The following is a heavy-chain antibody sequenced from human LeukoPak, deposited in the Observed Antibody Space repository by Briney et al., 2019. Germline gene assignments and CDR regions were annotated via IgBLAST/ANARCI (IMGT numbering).Heavy chain of an antibody. CDR3: ARVAPNQWLVNASDI. V-gene: IGHV4-34*01. CDR2: INHSGST. Sequence: SETLSLTCAVYGGSFSGYYWSWIRQPPGKGLEWIGEINHSGSTNYNPSLKSRVTISVDTSKNQFSLKLSSVTAADTAVYYCARVAPNQWLVNASDIWGQGTMVTVSS. D-gene: IGHD6-19*01. CDR1: GGSFSGYY. J-gene: IGHJ3*02.